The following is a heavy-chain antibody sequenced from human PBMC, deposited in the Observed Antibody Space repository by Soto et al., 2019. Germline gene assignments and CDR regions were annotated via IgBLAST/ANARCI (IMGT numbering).Heavy chain of an antibody. CDR2: IGTSAST. D-gene: IGHD2-2*01. V-gene: IGHV3-23*01. CDR3: ADLARYCTSSKCD. J-gene: IGHJ4*02. CDR1: GFTFSSYS. Sequence: DVRLLESGGGLVQPGGSLRLSCAASGFTFSSYSMSWVRQAPGKGLEWVSTIGTSASTYYGDSVRGRFTISRDNSRNTLYLQMNSLLAEDTAVYYCADLARYCTSSKCDWGQGTLVTVSS.